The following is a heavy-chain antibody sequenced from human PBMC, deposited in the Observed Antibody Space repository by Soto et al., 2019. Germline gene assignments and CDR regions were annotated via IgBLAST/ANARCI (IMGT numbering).Heavy chain of an antibody. CDR3: AIDVGMYSGSFFSDS. D-gene: IGHD1-26*01. Sequence: ASVKVSCKASGYTFTNYGITWVRQAPGQGLEWMGWISAYNFNTKFPQKFQGRVTMTTDTSTSTAYMELRSLRSDDTAVYYCAIDVGMYSGSFFSDSWGQGTLVTVSS. CDR2: ISAYNFNT. CDR1: GYTFTNYG. V-gene: IGHV1-18*01. J-gene: IGHJ4*02.